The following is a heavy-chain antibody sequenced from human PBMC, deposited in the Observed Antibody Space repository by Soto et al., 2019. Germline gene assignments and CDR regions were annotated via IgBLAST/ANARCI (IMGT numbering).Heavy chain of an antibody. Sequence: GGSLRLSCAASGFTFTRFSMNWVRQAPGKGLEWVSSISSTTNYIYYGESMKGRFTISRDNAKNSLYLQMNSLRAEDTAVYYCAIDGPRGYWGQGTLVTVSS. CDR3: AIDGPRGY. J-gene: IGHJ4*02. D-gene: IGHD7-27*01. CDR2: ISSTTNYI. CDR1: GFTFTRFS. V-gene: IGHV3-21*06.